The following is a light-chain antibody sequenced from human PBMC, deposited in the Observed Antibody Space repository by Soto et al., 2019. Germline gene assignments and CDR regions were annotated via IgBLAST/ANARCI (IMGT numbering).Light chain of an antibody. Sequence: EVVMTQSPATLSVSPGERATLSCRASQSVSNNLAWYQQKPGQAPRLLIYGASTRATGIPARFSGSGSGTEFTLTISSLQSEDVAVYYCQQYNTWWTFGQGTKVEIK. V-gene: IGKV3-15*01. CDR1: QSVSNN. J-gene: IGKJ1*01. CDR3: QQYNTWWT. CDR2: GAS.